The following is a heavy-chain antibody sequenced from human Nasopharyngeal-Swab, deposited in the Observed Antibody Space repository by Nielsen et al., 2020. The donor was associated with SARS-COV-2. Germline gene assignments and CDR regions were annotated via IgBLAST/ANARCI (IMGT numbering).Heavy chain of an antibody. D-gene: IGHD3-10*01. V-gene: IGHV4-34*01. CDR1: GGSFSGYY. Sequence: SETLSLTCAVYGGSFSGYYWSWIRQPPGKGLEWIGEINHGGSTNYNPSLKSRVTISVDTSKNQFSLKLSSVTAADTAVYYCASLYGSGSYSPGSYGMDVWGQGTTVTVSS. CDR2: INHGGST. J-gene: IGHJ6*02. CDR3: ASLYGSGSYSPGSYGMDV.